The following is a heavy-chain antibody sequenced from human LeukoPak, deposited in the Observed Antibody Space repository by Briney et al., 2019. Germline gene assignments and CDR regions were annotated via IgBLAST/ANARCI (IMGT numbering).Heavy chain of an antibody. J-gene: IGHJ6*03. CDR3: IRTLIVATSPYMDV. D-gene: IGHD5-12*01. CDR2: VNSDGTGT. Sequence: GGSLRLSCAASGFTFSSYWMHWVRQAPGKGLVWVSRVNSDGTGTTYADSVEGRFTISRDNAKNTVYLQMNSLRAEDAAIYYCIRTLIVATSPYMDVWGKGTTVTVSS. V-gene: IGHV3-74*01. CDR1: GFTFSSYW.